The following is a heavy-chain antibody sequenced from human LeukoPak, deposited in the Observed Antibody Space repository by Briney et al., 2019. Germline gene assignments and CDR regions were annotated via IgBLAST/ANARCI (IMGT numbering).Heavy chain of an antibody. CDR2: IYSSAYI. J-gene: IGHJ5*02. D-gene: IGHD2-2*02. CDR1: GFIVSNNY. V-gene: IGHV3-53*01. CDR3: ARGGLYRSDP. Sequence: GDSLRLSCAASGFIVSNNYMTWVRQAPGKGLEWVSIIYSSAYIYYSDSVKGRFTISRDNAKNSLYLQMNSLRAEDTAVYYCARGGLYRSDPWGQGTLVSVSS.